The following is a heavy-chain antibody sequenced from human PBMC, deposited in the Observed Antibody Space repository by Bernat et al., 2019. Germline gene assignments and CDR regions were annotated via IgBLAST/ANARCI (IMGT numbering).Heavy chain of an antibody. CDR2: IRSKVDNYAT. CDR1: GFTFSGST. D-gene: IGHD2-15*01. V-gene: IGHV3-73*02. J-gene: IGHJ4*02. Sequence: EVQLVESGGDLVQPGGSLKLSCAASGFTFSGSTMHWVRQASGKGLEWVGRIRSKVDNYATTYAVSVKGRFTISRDDSKNTAYLQMNSLKTEDMAVYYCTRRYCSAGNCYSDYWGQGTLVTVSS. CDR3: TRRYCSAGNCYSDY.